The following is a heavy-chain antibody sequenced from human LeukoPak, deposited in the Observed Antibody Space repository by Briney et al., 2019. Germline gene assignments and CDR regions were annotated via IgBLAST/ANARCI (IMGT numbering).Heavy chain of an antibody. J-gene: IGHJ5*02. D-gene: IGHD6-13*01. Sequence: PSETLSLTCTVSGGSISSYYWSWIRQPPGKGLEWIGYIYYSGSTNYNPSLKSRDTISVDTSKNQFSLKLSSVTAADTAVYYCARDYNVAAASSAMGPFDPWGQGTLVTVSS. V-gene: IGHV4-59*01. CDR1: GGSISSYY. CDR2: IYYSGST. CDR3: ARDYNVAAASSAMGPFDP.